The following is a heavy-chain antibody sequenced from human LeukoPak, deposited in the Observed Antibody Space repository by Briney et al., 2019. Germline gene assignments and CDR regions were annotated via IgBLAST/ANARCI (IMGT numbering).Heavy chain of an antibody. V-gene: IGHV2-5*02. J-gene: IGHJ5*02. CDR2: FYWDDDN. D-gene: IGHD5-18*01. CDR3: APSHVDTAMVTGDDNWLDP. Sequence: SGPTLVKPTQTLTLTCTFSGFSLSTRGVGVGWIRQPPGKALEWLAHFYWDDDNRYSPSLKSTLTITYHTSKSHRALTMTNMDPVDTATYYCAPSHVDTAMVTGDDNWLDPWGLGTLFTVSS. CDR1: GFSLSTRGVG.